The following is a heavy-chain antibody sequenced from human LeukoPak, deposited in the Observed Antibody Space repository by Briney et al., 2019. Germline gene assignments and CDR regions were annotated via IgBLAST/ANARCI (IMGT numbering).Heavy chain of an antibody. V-gene: IGHV3-9*01. Sequence: GGSLRLSCAASGFTFDDYSMHWVRQAPGKGLEWVSGISWNSGSAGYADSVKGRFAISRDNAKNSLFLQMNSLRAEDTAVYYCARVAPYYDFWSGYGNAFDIWGQGTMVTVSS. CDR1: GFTFDDYS. CDR2: ISWNSGSA. J-gene: IGHJ3*02. CDR3: ARVAPYYDFWSGYGNAFDI. D-gene: IGHD3-3*01.